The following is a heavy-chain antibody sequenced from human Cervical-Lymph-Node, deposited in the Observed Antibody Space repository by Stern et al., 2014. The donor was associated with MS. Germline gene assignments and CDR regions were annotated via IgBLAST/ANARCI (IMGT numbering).Heavy chain of an antibody. Sequence: QVQLQQWGAGLLRPSETLSLTCAVYGASFSDNYWSWIRQTPGKGLEWIGEINSGRVPHYNPSLMSRPTLSVDPSSTQSSLKLSSLTAADTAMYYCARERKVERSARLLVSFDVWGQGTLVTVSS. CDR1: GASFSDNY. V-gene: IGHV4-34*01. CDR3: ARERKVERSARLLVSFDV. CDR2: INSGRVP. D-gene: IGHD1-1*01. J-gene: IGHJ3*01.